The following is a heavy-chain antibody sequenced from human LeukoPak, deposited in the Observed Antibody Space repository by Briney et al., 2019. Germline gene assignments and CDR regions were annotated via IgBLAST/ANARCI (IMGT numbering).Heavy chain of an antibody. V-gene: IGHV3-30*04. D-gene: IGHD3-10*01. Sequence: PGGSLRLSCAASGFTFSSYAMHWVRQAPGKGLEWVAVISYDGSNKYCADSVKGRFTISRDNSKNTLYLQMNSLRAEDTAVYYCARALTGYYGSGSYYRYYYGMDVWGQGTTVTVSS. CDR2: ISYDGSNK. CDR1: GFTFSSYA. CDR3: ARALTGYYGSGSYYRYYYGMDV. J-gene: IGHJ6*02.